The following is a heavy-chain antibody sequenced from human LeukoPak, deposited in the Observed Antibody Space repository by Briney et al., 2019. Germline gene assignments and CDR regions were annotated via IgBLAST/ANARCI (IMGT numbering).Heavy chain of an antibody. CDR2: IYTSGST. CDR3: ARGPRNSDWNSIDY. D-gene: IGHD1/OR15-1a*01. V-gene: IGHV4-4*07. J-gene: IGHJ4*02. CDR1: GGSISSYF. Sequence: PSGTLSLTCTVSGGSISSYFWSWIRQPAGKGLEWIGRIYTSGSTDYNPSLKSRVTMSVDTSKNQFSLKLNSVTAADTAVYYCARGPRNSDWNSIDYWGQGTLATVSS.